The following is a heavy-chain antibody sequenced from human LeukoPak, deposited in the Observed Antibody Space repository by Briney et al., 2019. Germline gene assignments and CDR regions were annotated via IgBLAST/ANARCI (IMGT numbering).Heavy chain of an antibody. J-gene: IGHJ3*02. CDR2: ISWNSGNI. Sequence: PGRSLRLSCAASGFTFDDYAMHWVRQAPGKGLEWVSGISWNSGNIGYADSVKGRFTISRDNAKNSLYLQMNSLRAEDTALYYCAKDLGVGLNAFDIWGQGTMVTVSS. CDR3: AKDLGVGLNAFDI. CDR1: GFTFDDYA. D-gene: IGHD4/OR15-4a*01. V-gene: IGHV3-9*01.